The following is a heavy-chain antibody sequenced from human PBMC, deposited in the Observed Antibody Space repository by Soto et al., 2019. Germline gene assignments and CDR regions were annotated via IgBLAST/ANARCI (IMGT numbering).Heavy chain of an antibody. Sequence: ASVKVSCKASGGTFSSYAISWVRQAPGQGLEWMGGIIPIFGTANYAQKFQGRVTITADESTSTAYMELSSLRSEDTAVYYCARGWEIFGPQLFYYYYGMDVWGQGTTVTVSS. V-gene: IGHV1-69*13. CDR1: GGTFSSYA. CDR2: IIPIFGTA. D-gene: IGHD3-3*01. J-gene: IGHJ6*02. CDR3: ARGWEIFGPQLFYYYYGMDV.